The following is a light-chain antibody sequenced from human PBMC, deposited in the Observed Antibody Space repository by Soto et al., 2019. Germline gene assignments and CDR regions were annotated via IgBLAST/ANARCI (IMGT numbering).Light chain of an antibody. V-gene: IGKV3-15*01. J-gene: IGKJ1*01. CDR1: QSVSGN. CDR3: QQYKDGPWT. CDR2: DAS. Sequence: EIVMTQSPATLSVSPGDRATLSCRASQSVSGNVAWYQQRPGQAPRLLFYDASTRATGLPARFSGSASGTEFTLTISGLQSEDFAIYYCQQYKDGPWTFGQGTKVDIK.